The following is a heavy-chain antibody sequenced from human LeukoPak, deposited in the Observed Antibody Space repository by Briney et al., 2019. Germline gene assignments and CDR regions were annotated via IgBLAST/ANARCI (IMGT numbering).Heavy chain of an antibody. J-gene: IGHJ3*02. Sequence: ASVKVSCKVSGYTLTELSMHWVRQAPGQGLEWMGWISAYNGNTNYAQKLQGRVTMTTDTSTSTAYMELRSLRSDDTAVYYCARGGRITMIVVVTPRGAFDIWGQGTMVTVSS. CDR3: ARGGRITMIVVVTPRGAFDI. CDR2: ISAYNGNT. CDR1: GYTLTELS. D-gene: IGHD3-22*01. V-gene: IGHV1-18*01.